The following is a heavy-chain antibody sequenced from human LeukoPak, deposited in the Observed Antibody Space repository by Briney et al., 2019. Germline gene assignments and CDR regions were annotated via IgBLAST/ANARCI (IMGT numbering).Heavy chain of an antibody. D-gene: IGHD2-15*01. CDR1: GGSISSGGYS. V-gene: IGHV4-30-2*01. CDR3: ARVGSRWSWFDP. CDR2: IYQNGNT. J-gene: IGHJ5*02. Sequence: PSETLSLTCAVSGGSISSGGYSWSWIRQPPGKGLEWIGYIYQNGNTYYNPSLKSRVTISVDRSKNQFSLNLSSVTAADTAVYYCARVGSRWSWFDPWGQGTLVTASS.